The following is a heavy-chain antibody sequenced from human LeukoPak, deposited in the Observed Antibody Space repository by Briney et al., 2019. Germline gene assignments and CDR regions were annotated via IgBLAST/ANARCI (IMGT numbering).Heavy chain of an antibody. D-gene: IGHD3-3*01. Sequence: PGGSLRLSCAASGFTFSSYAMSWVRQAPGKGLEWVAVISYDGSNKYYADSVKGRFTISRDNSKNTLYLQMNSLRAEDTAVYYCARVDYDFWSGYRNYYYGMDVWGQGTTVTVSS. CDR2: ISYDGSNK. J-gene: IGHJ6*02. CDR3: ARVDYDFWSGYRNYYYGMDV. V-gene: IGHV3-30-3*01. CDR1: GFTFSSYA.